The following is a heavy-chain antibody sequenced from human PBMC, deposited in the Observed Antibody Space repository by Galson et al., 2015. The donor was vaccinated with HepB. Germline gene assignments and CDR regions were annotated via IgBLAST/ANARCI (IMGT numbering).Heavy chain of an antibody. D-gene: IGHD1-26*01. CDR2: IRQEGTER. Sequence: LRLSCAASGFTLSPYWMSWVRQAPGKGLEWVANIRQEGTERYYVDSVKGRFTISRDNAKNSLYLQMNSLRAEDTAVYYCVRAGIVGASTYWYFDLWGRGTLVTVSS. V-gene: IGHV3-7*03. CDR1: GFTLSPYW. J-gene: IGHJ2*01. CDR3: VRAGIVGASTYWYFDL.